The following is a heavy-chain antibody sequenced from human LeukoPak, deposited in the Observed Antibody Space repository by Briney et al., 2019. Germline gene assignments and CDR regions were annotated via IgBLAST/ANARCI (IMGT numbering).Heavy chain of an antibody. D-gene: IGHD6-13*01. J-gene: IGHJ5*02. V-gene: IGHV4-39*01. Sequence: PSETLSLTCTVSGGSISGSSYYWGWIRQPPGKGLEWIGSIYYSGSTYYNPSLKSRVTVSVDTSKNQFSLKLSSVTAADTAVYYCARWQQLVSNWFDPWGQGTLVTVSS. CDR3: ARWQQLVSNWFDP. CDR2: IYYSGST. CDR1: GGSISGSSYY.